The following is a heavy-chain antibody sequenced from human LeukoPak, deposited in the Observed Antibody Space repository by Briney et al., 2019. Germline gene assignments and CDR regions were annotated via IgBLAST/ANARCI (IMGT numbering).Heavy chain of an antibody. CDR3: VKSPSDGLDV. V-gene: IGHV3-64D*09. CDR1: GFTISTYP. Sequence: GGSLRLSCSASGFTISTYPTHWVLQAPGKGLEYVSTIFSNADITSYAASVKGRFTTSRDDSKNTVYLQMSSLRPEDTALYYCVKSPSDGLDVWGQGATVTVSS. CDR2: IFSNADIT. J-gene: IGHJ6*02.